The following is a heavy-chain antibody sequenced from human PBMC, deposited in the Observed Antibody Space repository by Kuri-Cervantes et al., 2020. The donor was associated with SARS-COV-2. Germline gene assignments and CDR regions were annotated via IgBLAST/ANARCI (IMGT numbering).Heavy chain of an antibody. CDR2: IYHSGST. CDR3: ARHGGIAMAGTFDY. V-gene: IGHV4-38-2*02. Sequence: SETLSLTCTVSGYSISSGYYWGWIRQPPGKGLEWIGSIYHSGSTYYNPSLKSRVTISVDTSKNQFSLKLSSVTAADTAVYYCARHGGIAMAGTFDYWGQGTLVTVSS. J-gene: IGHJ4*02. CDR1: GYSISSGYY. D-gene: IGHD6-19*01.